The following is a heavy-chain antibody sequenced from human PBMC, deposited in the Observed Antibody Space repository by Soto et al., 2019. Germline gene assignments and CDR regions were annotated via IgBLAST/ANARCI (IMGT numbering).Heavy chain of an antibody. CDR1: GGSISSYY. Sequence: ETLSLTCTVSGGSISSYYWSWIRQPPGKGLEWIGYIYYSGSTNYNPSLKSRVTISVDTSKNQFSLKLSSVTAADTAVYYCARMDCSSTSCYTSEYFQHWGQGTLVTVSS. CDR3: ARMDCSSTSCYTSEYFQH. CDR2: IYYSGST. V-gene: IGHV4-59*01. D-gene: IGHD2-2*02. J-gene: IGHJ1*01.